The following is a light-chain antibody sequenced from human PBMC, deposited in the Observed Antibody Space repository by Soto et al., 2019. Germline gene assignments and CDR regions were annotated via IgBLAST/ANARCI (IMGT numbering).Light chain of an antibody. J-gene: IGLJ2*01. Sequence: QSVLTQPASVSGSPGQSITISCTGTSSDVGGYNYVSWYQQYPGKAPKLMIYEVSNRPSGVSNRFSGSKSGNTASLTISGLQAEDEADYYCRSYRSSSTLVVFGGGTKLTVL. CDR1: SSDVGGYNY. CDR3: RSYRSSSTLVV. CDR2: EVS. V-gene: IGLV2-14*01.